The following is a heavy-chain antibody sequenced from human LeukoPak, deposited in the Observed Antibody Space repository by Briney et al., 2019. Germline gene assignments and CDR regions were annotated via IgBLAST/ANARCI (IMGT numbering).Heavy chain of an antibody. D-gene: IGHD1-14*01. CDR3: AKPARTDYADY. CDR1: GFTLSNYA. V-gene: IGHV3-23*01. CDR2: INGSGDKA. J-gene: IGHJ4*02. Sequence: GGSLRLSCAASGFTLSNYAMNWVRPAPGKGLEWVSSINGSGDKAYYADSVKGRFTISRDNSKNTLYLQMNSLRAEDTAVYYCAKPARTDYADYWGQGTLVTVSS.